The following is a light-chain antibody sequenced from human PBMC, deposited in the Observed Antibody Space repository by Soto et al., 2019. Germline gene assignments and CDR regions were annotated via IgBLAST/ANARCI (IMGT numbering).Light chain of an antibody. CDR2: EVR. CDR1: SSDVGGYNY. Sequence: QSALTQPASVSGSPGQSITISCTGTSSDVGGYNYVSWYQQHPGKAPKLNIYEVRNRPSGVSNRFSGSKSGNTASLTISGLQAEDEADYYCTSYTTSSSLYVFGTGTKVTVL. J-gene: IGLJ1*01. V-gene: IGLV2-14*01. CDR3: TSYTTSSSLYV.